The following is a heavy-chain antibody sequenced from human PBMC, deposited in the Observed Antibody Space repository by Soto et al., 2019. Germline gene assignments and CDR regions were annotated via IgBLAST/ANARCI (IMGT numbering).Heavy chain of an antibody. J-gene: IGHJ4*02. CDR3: ARDVRGSYFDY. CDR2: IYYSGST. CDR1: GGSISSGDYY. Sequence: QVQLQESGPGLVKPSQTLSLTCTVSGGSISSGDYYWSWIRQPPGKGLEWIGYIYYSGSTYYNPSLKSRVTTSVDTFKTHCSLMLRCVTDADAAVDYCARDVRGSYFDYWGQGTLVTVSS. V-gene: IGHV4-30-4*01. D-gene: IGHD3-16*01.